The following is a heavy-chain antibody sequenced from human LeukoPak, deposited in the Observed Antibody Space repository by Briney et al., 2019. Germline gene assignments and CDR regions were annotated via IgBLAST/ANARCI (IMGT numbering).Heavy chain of an antibody. CDR1: GGSISSGGYS. V-gene: IGHV4-30-2*01. Sequence: PSETLSLTCAVSGGSISSGGYSWSWIRQPPGKGLEWIGYIYHSGSTYYNPSLKSRVTISVDRSKNQFSLKLSSVTAADTAVYYCARGRYFDWLLIAELRIHYFDYWGQGTLVTVSS. CDR2: IYHSGST. CDR3: ARGRYFDWLLIAELRIHYFDY. D-gene: IGHD3-9*01. J-gene: IGHJ4*02.